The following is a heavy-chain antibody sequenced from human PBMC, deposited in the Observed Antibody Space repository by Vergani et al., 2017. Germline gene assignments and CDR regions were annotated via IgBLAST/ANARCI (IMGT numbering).Heavy chain of an antibody. CDR1: GFTFSNFG. D-gene: IGHD2-21*02. V-gene: IGHV3-30*02. J-gene: IGHJ4*02. CDR3: AKYLRDSTDGLTDS. Sequence: QGKGGEEAGGVVKPGGSLRLSCAASGFTFSNFGMHWIRQAPGKGLEWLAYIGKDGINTRYRDAVKGRFTVSRDNSKDILYLQMDSLRSEDTALYYCAKYLRDSTDGLTDSWGPGTLVIVSS. CDR2: IGKDGINT.